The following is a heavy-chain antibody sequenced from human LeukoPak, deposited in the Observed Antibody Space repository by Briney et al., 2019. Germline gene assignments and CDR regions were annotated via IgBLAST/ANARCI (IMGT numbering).Heavy chain of an antibody. CDR2: INPNSGGT. V-gene: IGHV1-2*02. Sequence: ASVKVSCKASGYTFTGYYMHWVRQAPGQGLEWMGWINPNSGGTNYAQKFQGRVTMTRDTSISTAYMELSRLRSDDTAVYYCARGSLPSGSYSRWRAWFDPWGQGTLVTVSS. D-gene: IGHD1-26*01. J-gene: IGHJ5*02. CDR1: GYTFTGYY. CDR3: ARGSLPSGSYSRWRAWFDP.